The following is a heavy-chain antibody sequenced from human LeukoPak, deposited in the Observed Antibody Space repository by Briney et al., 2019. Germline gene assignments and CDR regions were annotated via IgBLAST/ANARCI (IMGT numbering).Heavy chain of an antibody. CDR2: INAGNGDT. CDR1: GYTFTSYA. D-gene: IGHD1-1*01. V-gene: IGHV1-3*01. J-gene: IGHJ4*02. CDR3: ARDRGGTGDFDY. Sequence: GASVKVSCKASGYTFTSYALHWVRRAPRQRLEWMGWINAGNGDTKYSQKFQGRVTITRDTSASTSYMELSSLRSEDTAVYYCARDRGGTGDFDYWGQGTLVTVSS.